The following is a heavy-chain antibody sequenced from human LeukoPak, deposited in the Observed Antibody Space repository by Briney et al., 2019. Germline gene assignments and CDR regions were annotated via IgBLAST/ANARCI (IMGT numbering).Heavy chain of an antibody. D-gene: IGHD3-22*01. CDR2: ISGSGGST. CDR3: AKLRITMIVLVNYYFDY. V-gene: IGHV3-23*01. Sequence: GGSLRLSCAASGFTFSSYAMSWARQAPGKGLEWVSAISGSGGSTYYADSVKGRFTISRDNSKNTLYLQMNSLRAEDTAVYYCAKLRITMIVLVNYYFDYWGQGTLVTVSS. J-gene: IGHJ4*02. CDR1: GFTFSSYA.